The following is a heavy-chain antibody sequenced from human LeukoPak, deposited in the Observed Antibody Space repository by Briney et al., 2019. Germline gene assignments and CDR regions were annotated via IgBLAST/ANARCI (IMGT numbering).Heavy chain of an antibody. CDR1: GGSISSYY. D-gene: IGHD3-22*01. CDR3: AREQGDYYDSSGSGFDP. V-gene: IGHV4-59*01. J-gene: IGHJ5*02. CDR2: IYYSGST. Sequence: PSETLSLTCTVSGGSISSYYWSWIRQPPGKGLEWIGCIYYSGSTNYNPSLKSRVTISVDTSKNQFSLKLSSVTAADTAVYYCAREQGDYYDSSGSGFDPWGQGTLVTVSS.